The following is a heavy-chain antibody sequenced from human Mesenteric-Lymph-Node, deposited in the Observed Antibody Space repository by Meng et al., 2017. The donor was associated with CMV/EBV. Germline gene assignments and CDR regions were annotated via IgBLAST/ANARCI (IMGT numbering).Heavy chain of an antibody. J-gene: IGHJ4*02. Sequence: GSLRLSCAVSGGSISSSNWWSWVRQPPGKGLEWIGEIYHSGSTNYNPSLKSRVTISVDKSKNQFSLKLSSVTAADTAVYYCARGWSGSYEDYFDYWGQGTLVTVSS. D-gene: IGHD1-26*01. CDR1: GGSISSSNW. CDR2: IYHSGST. CDR3: ARGWSGSYEDYFDY. V-gene: IGHV4-4*02.